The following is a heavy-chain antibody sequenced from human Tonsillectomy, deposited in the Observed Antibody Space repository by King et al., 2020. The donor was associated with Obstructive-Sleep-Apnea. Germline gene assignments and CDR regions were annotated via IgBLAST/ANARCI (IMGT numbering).Heavy chain of an antibody. V-gene: IGHV4-30-4*01. CDR2: IYYSGTS. CDR1: GASISSGDYN. CDR3: ARGSRSGSSNWFDP. J-gene: IGHJ5*02. D-gene: IGHD3-10*01. Sequence: QLQESGPGLVKPSQTLSLTCTVSGASISSGDYNWSWIRQPPGKGLEWSGYIYYSGTSYNNPSLKSRVTISLATSKNQFSLKLSSVTAADTAVYYCARGSRSGSSNWFDPWGQGTLVTVSS.